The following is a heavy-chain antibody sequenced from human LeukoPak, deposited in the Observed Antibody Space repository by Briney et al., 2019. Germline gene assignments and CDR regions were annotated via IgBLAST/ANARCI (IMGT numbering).Heavy chain of an antibody. CDR1: GGSISSYY. Sequence: SETLSLTCTVSGGSISSYYWSWIRQPAGKGLEGIGRIYTSGSTNYNPSLKSRVTMSVDTSKNQFSLKLSSVTAADTAVYYCARQYSSSWTFDYWGQGTLVTVSS. CDR3: ARQYSSSWTFDY. D-gene: IGHD6-13*01. CDR2: IYTSGST. J-gene: IGHJ4*02. V-gene: IGHV4-4*07.